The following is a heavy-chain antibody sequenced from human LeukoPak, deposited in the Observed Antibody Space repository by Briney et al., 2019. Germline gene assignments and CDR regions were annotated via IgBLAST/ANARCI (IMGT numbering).Heavy chain of an antibody. Sequence: GGSLRLSCAASGFTFRSFAMHWVRQAPGKGLEWVSYISSRSSTIYYADSVKGRFTISRDNAKNSLYLQMNSLRDEDTAVYYCAIRDYGGDPVFDYWGQGTLVTVSS. CDR3: AIRDYGGDPVFDY. J-gene: IGHJ4*02. D-gene: IGHD4-23*01. V-gene: IGHV3-48*02. CDR1: GFTFRSFA. CDR2: ISSRSSTI.